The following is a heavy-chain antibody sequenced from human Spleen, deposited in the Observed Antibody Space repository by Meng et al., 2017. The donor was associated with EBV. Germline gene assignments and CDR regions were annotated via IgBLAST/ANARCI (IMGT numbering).Heavy chain of an antibody. J-gene: IGHJ5*02. CDR1: GGSISSSSYY. CDR2: IYYSGST. D-gene: IGHD6-13*01. CDR3: AREGAAAGTRWFDP. V-gene: IGHV4-39*07. Sequence: LQLSGSRPGLVKPSEPLSLTRTVSGGSISSSSYYGCWILQPPGKGLEWIGSIYYSGSTYYNPSLKSRVTISVDTSKNQFSLKLSSVTAADTAVYYCAREGAAAGTRWFDPWGQGTLVTVSS.